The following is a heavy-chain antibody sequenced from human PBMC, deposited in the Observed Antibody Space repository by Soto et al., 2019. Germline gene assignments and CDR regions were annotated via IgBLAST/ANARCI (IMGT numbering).Heavy chain of an antibody. Sequence: GGSLRLSCAASGFTFSSYGMHWVRQAPGKGLEWVAVISYDGSNKYYADSAKGRFTISRDNSKNTLYLQMNSLRAEDTAVYYCAKGDYDILTGYLDVWGQGTTVTGSS. CDR1: GFTFSSYG. V-gene: IGHV3-30*18. CDR3: AKGDYDILTGYLDV. CDR2: ISYDGSNK. D-gene: IGHD3-9*01. J-gene: IGHJ6*02.